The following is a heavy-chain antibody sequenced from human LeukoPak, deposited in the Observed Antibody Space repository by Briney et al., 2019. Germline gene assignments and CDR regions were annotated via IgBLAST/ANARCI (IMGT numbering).Heavy chain of an antibody. D-gene: IGHD6-13*01. CDR3: ARDRAAGTWDY. CDR2: ISSSSSYI. V-gene: IGHV3-21*01. CDR1: GFTFSSYS. Sequence: GGSLRLSCAASGFTFSSYSMDWVRQARGKGLEWVSSISSSSSYIYYADSVRGRFTIARDNAKNSLYLQMNSLRAEDTAVYYCARDRAAGTWDYWGQGTLVTVSS. J-gene: IGHJ4*02.